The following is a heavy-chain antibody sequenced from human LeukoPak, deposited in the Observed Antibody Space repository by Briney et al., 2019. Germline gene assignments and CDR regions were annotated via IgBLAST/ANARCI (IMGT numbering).Heavy chain of an antibody. CDR2: ISGSGGST. J-gene: IGHJ1*01. CDR1: GFTFSTYA. D-gene: IGHD6-6*01. CDR3: AKAFSPYSSSPIYFQH. Sequence: GGSLRLSCAASGFTFSTYAMSWVRQAPGKGLEWVSAISGSGGSTYYADSVKGRFTISRDNSKNTLYLQMNSLRGEDTAVYYCAKAFSPYSSSPIYFQHWGQGTLVTVSS. V-gene: IGHV3-23*01.